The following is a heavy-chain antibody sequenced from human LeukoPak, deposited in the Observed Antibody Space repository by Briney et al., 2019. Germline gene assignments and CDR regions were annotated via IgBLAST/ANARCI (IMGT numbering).Heavy chain of an antibody. CDR2: FDPEDGET. CDR3: ATRDYDSSGSFDY. D-gene: IGHD3-22*01. J-gene: IGHJ4*02. Sequence: ASVTVSCKVSGYTLTELSMHWGRQAPGKGVEWMGGFDPEDGETIYAQKFQGRVTMTEDTSTDTAYMELSSLRSEDTAVYYCATRDYDSSGSFDYWGQGTLVTVSS. CDR1: GYTLTELS. V-gene: IGHV1-24*01.